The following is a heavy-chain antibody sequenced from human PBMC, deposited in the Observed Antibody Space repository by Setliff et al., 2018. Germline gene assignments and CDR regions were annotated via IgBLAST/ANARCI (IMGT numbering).Heavy chain of an antibody. J-gene: IGHJ6*03. Sequence: SETLSLTCTVSGGSISSYYWSWIRQPAGKGLEWIGRLYTGGSTNYNPALKSRVSFSVDASKNQFSLKLSSVTAADTAVYYCARGITGNYNFWSGYYNYYYYYMDVWGKGTTVTVSS. CDR2: LYTGGST. CDR3: ARGITGNYNFWSGYYNYYYYYMDV. V-gene: IGHV4-4*07. CDR1: GGSISSYY. D-gene: IGHD3-3*01.